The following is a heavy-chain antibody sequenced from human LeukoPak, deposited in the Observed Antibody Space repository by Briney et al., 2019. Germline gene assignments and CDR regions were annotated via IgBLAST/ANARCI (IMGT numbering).Heavy chain of an antibody. J-gene: IGHJ4*02. V-gene: IGHV3-11*01. D-gene: IGHD6-13*01. CDR1: GFTFSDYY. CDR2: ISSSGSTI. Sequence: GGSLRLSCAPSGFTFSDYYMSRIRQAPGKGLEWVSYISSSGSTIYYADSVKGRFTISRDNAKNSLYLQMNSLRAEDTAVYYCARERAAAGIDYWGQGTLVTVSS. CDR3: ARERAAAGIDY.